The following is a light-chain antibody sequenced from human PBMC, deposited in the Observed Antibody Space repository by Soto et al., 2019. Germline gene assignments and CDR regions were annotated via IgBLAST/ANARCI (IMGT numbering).Light chain of an antibody. CDR2: WAS. J-gene: IGKJ1*01. V-gene: IGKV4-1*01. Sequence: DIVRTQSPDSLAVSLGERATINCKSSQSVLYSSNNKNYLAWYQQRPGQPPNLLIYWASTRESGVPDRFSGSGSGTAFTLTISSLQAEDVAIYYCQQYFSFPWTFGQGTKVEIK. CDR3: QQYFSFPWT. CDR1: QSVLYSSNNKNY.